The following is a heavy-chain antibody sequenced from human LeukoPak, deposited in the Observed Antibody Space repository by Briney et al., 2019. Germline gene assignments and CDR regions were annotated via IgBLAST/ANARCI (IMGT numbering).Heavy chain of an antibody. D-gene: IGHD2-15*01. Sequence: GGSLTLSCAASGFTFSSYGMHWVRQAPGKGLEWVAFIRYDGSNKYYADSVKGRFTISRDNSKNTLYLQMNSLRAEDTAVYYCARSVFSGVVAAQHEFDDWGQGTLVTVSS. CDR3: ARSVFSGVVAAQHEFDD. J-gene: IGHJ4*02. CDR2: IRYDGSNK. CDR1: GFTFSSYG. V-gene: IGHV3-30*02.